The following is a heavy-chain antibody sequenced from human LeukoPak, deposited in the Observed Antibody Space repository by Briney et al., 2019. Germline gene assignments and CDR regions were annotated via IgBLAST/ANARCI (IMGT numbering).Heavy chain of an antibody. CDR3: ARTNIPGTVYYYYMDV. CDR1: GGTFSSYA. V-gene: IGHV1-69*05. CDR2: IIPIFGTA. J-gene: IGHJ6*03. D-gene: IGHD2/OR15-2a*01. Sequence: SVKVSCKASGGTFSSYAISWVRQAPGQGLEWMGGIIPIFGTANYAQEFQGRVTITTDESTSTAYMELSSLRSEDTAVYYCARTNIPGTVYYYYMDVWGKGTTVTVSS.